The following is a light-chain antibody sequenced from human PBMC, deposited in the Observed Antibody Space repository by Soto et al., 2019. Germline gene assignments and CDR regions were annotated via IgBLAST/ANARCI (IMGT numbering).Light chain of an antibody. CDR3: QQYHRYST. CDR1: QSINAW. Sequence: DIHVTQAPSTLSASVGDRVTITCRASQSINAWLAWYQQKPGKAPKLLIYDVSTLAGGVPSRFSGSASGTEFTLTISNLESDDFASYYCQQYHRYSTFGQGTKVDIK. V-gene: IGKV1-5*01. CDR2: DVS. J-gene: IGKJ1*01.